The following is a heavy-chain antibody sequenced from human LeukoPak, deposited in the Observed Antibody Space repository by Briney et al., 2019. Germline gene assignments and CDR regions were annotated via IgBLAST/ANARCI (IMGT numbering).Heavy chain of an antibody. CDR2: IWHDGTEK. D-gene: IGHD1-14*01. Sequence: GGSLRLSCAASGFIFSNYAMHWVRQAPGKGLEWVAVIWHDGTEKYYADSVKGRVIISRDNSKNTLHLQMNSLRAEDTAMYYCTRDEADRPGIKVAIADYWGRGTLVTVSS. V-gene: IGHV3-33*08. CDR1: GFIFSNYA. CDR3: TRDEADRPGIKVAIADY. J-gene: IGHJ4*02.